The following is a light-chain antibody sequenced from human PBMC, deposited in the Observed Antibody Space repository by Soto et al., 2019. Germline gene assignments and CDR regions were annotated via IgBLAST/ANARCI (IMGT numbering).Light chain of an antibody. V-gene: IGLV1-40*01. CDR3: QSYDSSLRGSV. CDR1: SSNIGAGYD. J-gene: IGLJ2*01. CDR2: GNT. Sequence: QAVLTQPPSVSGAPGQRVIISCTGSSSNIGAGYDVHWYQQLPGTAPKLLISGNTNRPSGVPDRFSGSKSGTSASLAITGLQAEDEADYYCQSYDSSLRGSVFGGGTKVTVL.